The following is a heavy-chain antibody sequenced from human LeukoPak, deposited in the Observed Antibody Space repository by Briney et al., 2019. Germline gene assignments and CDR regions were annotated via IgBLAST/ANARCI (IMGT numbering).Heavy chain of an antibody. V-gene: IGHV4-59*01. CDR2: VYYSGST. CDR3: ARQIVVVVAATNRWYFDY. CDR1: GGSISGYY. Sequence: SETLSLTCTVSGGSISGYYWSWIRQPPGKGLEWIGYVYYSGSTNYNPSLKSRVTISVDTSKNQFSLKLSSVTAADTAVYYCARQIVVVVAATNRWYFDYWGQGTLVTVSS. D-gene: IGHD2-15*01. J-gene: IGHJ4*02.